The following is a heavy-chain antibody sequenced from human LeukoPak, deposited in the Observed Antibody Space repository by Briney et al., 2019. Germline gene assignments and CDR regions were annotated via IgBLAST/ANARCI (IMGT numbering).Heavy chain of an antibody. CDR1: GYNFATYW. V-gene: IGHV5-51*01. J-gene: IGHJ4*02. CDR3: ARRHSYCTSSSCYLYFDT. D-gene: IGHD2-2*01. Sequence: GESLKISCNGSGYNFATYWIGWVRPMPGKGLEWMGDIYPQDSDTKYSPSFQGQVTISADTSLNTAYLHWSSLQASDTAIYFCARRHSYCTSSSCYLYFDTWGQGALVTVSS. CDR2: IYPQDSDT.